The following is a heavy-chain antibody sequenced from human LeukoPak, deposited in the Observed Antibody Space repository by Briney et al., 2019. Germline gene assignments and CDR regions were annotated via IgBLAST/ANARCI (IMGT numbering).Heavy chain of an antibody. CDR1: GFTVSNNY. D-gene: IGHD5-18*01. V-gene: IGHV3-66*01. Sequence: GGSLRLSCAASGFTVSNNYMSWVLQAPGKGLEWVSVIYSGGTTYYADSVKGRFTISRDNSKNTLYLQMNSLRAEDTAVYYCARDRAYSYGTAWYFDLWGRGTLVTVSS. J-gene: IGHJ2*01. CDR2: IYSGGTT. CDR3: ARDRAYSYGTAWYFDL.